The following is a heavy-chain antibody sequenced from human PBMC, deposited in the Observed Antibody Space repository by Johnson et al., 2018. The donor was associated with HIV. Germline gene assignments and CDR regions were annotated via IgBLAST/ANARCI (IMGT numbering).Heavy chain of an antibody. V-gene: IGHV3-13*01. J-gene: IGHJ3*02. Sequence: VQLVESGGGVVQPGRSLRLSCAASGFTFSSYDMHWVRQATGKGLEWVSAIGSAGDTYYPGSVKGRFTISRENAKNSVYLQMNNLRAGDTAVYYCATGNYYGSGSYAGYSAPFDIWGQGTMVTVSS. D-gene: IGHD3-10*01. CDR1: GFTFSSYD. CDR3: ATGNYYGSGSYAGYSAPFDI. CDR2: IGSAGDT.